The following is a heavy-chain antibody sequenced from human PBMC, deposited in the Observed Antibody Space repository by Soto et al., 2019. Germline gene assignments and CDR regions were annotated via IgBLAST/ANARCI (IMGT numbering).Heavy chain of an antibody. CDR1: GGSISSYY. J-gene: IGHJ6*02. CDR2: IYYSGST. D-gene: IGHD3-3*01. Sequence: PSETLSLTCTVAGGSISSYYWSWIRQPPGKGLEWIGYIYYSGSTNYNPSLKSRVTISVDTSKNQFSLKLSSVTAANTAVYYCARDLSEHYDFRSGYDYYGMDVWGQRTTVPVSS. CDR3: ARDLSEHYDFRSGYDYYGMDV. V-gene: IGHV4-59*01.